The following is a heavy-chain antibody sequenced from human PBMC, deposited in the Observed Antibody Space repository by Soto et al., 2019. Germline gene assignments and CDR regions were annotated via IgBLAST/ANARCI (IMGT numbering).Heavy chain of an antibody. V-gene: IGHV4-30-2*01. CDR3: ARGLGYCSGGSCYAVTWFDP. CDR1: GGSISSGGYS. CDR2: IYHSGST. D-gene: IGHD2-15*01. Sequence: SETLSLTCAASGGSISSGGYSWSWIRQPPGKGLEWIGYIYHSGSTYYNPSLKSRVTISVDRSKNQFSLKLSSVTAADTAVYYCARGLGYCSGGSCYAVTWFDPWGQGTLVTVSS. J-gene: IGHJ5*02.